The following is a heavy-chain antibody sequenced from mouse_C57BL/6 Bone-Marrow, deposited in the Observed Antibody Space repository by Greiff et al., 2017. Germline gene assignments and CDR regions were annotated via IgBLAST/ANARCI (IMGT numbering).Heavy chain of an antibody. CDR2: INPGSGGT. V-gene: IGHV1-54*01. CDR3: ARRDGSPFDY. Sequence: QVQLQQSGAELVRPGTSVKVSCKASGYAFTNYLIEWVKQRPGQGLEWIGVINPGSGGTNYNEKFKGKATLTADKSSSTAYMQLSSLTSEDSAVYFWARRDGSPFDYWGQGTTLTVSS. J-gene: IGHJ2*01. CDR1: GYAFTNYL. D-gene: IGHD1-1*01.